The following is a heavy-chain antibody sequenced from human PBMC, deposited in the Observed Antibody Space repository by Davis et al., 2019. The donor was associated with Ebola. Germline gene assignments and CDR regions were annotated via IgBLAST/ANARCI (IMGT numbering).Heavy chain of an antibody. D-gene: IGHD4-11*01. J-gene: IGHJ6*02. CDR3: ARELLDYSKNKLYYYYGMDV. Sequence: AASVKVSCKASGGTFSSNAISWVRQAPGQGLEWMGGIIPIFGTANYAQKFQGRVTITAGESTSTAYMELSSLRSEDSAVFYCARELLDYSKNKLYYYYGMDVWGQGTTVTVSS. CDR2: IIPIFGTA. V-gene: IGHV1-69*13. CDR1: GGTFSSNA.